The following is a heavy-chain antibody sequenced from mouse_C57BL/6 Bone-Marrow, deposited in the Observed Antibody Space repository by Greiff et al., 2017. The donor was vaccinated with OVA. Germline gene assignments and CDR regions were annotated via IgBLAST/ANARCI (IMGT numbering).Heavy chain of an antibody. J-gene: IGHJ3*01. CDR2: IYPRSGNT. CDR3: ARRLRLRFAY. Sequence: QVQLQQSGAELARPGASVKLSCKASGYTFTSYGISWVKQRTGQGLEWIGEIYPRSGNTYYNEKFKGKATLTADKSYSTAYMELRSLTSEDSAVYFCARRLRLRFAYWGQGTLVTVSA. D-gene: IGHD2-4*01. V-gene: IGHV1-81*01. CDR1: GYTFTSYG.